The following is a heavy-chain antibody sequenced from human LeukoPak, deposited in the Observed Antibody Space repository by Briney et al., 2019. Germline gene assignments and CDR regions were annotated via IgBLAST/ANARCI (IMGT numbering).Heavy chain of an antibody. J-gene: IGHJ4*02. CDR2: MDPNSGHT. CDR3: TRKLRLDEH. CDR1: GYTFITSD. V-gene: IGHV1-8*01. D-gene: IGHD1-7*01. Sequence: ASVKVSCKASGYTFITSDINWVRQASGQGLEWMGYMDPNSGHTEFARKFQGRVTMTGDTSTSTAYMELSSLTPDDTAIHYCTRKLRLDEHWGQGTLVAVSS.